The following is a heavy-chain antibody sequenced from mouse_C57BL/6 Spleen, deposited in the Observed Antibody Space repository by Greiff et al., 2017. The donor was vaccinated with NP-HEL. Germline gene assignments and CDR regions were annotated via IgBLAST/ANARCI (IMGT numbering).Heavy chain of an antibody. J-gene: IGHJ1*03. D-gene: IGHD1-1*01. CDR2: IYPSDSKT. Sequence: QVQLQQPGAELVRPGSSVKLSCKASGYTFTSYWMHWVKQRPIQGLEWIGNIYPSDSKTHYTQKFKDKATLTVDKSSSTAYMQLSSLTSEDSAVYYCAGAGPYGSSLYWYFDVWGTGTTVTVSS. CDR1: GYTFTSYW. V-gene: IGHV1-52*01. CDR3: AGAGPYGSSLYWYFDV.